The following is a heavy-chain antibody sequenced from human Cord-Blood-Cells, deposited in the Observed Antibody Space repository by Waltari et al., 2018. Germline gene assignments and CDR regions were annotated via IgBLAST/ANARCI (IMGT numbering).Heavy chain of an antibody. V-gene: IGHV1-2*02. CDR3: ARVGLDCSSTSCYEYFQH. D-gene: IGHD2-2*01. CDR2: INPNSGGT. Sequence: QVQLVQSGAEVKKPGASVKVSCKASGYTFTGSSMHWVRHAPGQGLEWMGWINPNSGGTNYAQKFQGRVTMTRDTSISTAYMELSRLRSDDTAVYYCARVGLDCSSTSCYEYFQHWGQGTLVTVSS. CDR1: GYTFTGSS. J-gene: IGHJ1*01.